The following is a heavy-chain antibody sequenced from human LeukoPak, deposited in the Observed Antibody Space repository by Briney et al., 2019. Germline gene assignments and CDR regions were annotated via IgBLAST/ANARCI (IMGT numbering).Heavy chain of an antibody. J-gene: IGHJ4*02. Sequence: GGSLRLSCAASGFTFSSYAMSWVRQAPGKGLEWVSAISGGGGSTYYADSVKGRFTISRDNSKNTLYLQMNSLRAEDTAVYYCAKGGSRWSYYFDYWGQGTLVTVSS. D-gene: IGHD4-23*01. CDR3: AKGGSRWSYYFDY. CDR2: ISGGGGST. V-gene: IGHV3-23*01. CDR1: GFTFSSYA.